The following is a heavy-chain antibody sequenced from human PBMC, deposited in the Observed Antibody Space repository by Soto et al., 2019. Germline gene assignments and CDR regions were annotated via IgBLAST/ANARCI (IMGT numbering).Heavy chain of an antibody. CDR2: ISAYNGNT. J-gene: IGHJ6*02. V-gene: IGHV1-18*01. D-gene: IGHD6-19*01. CDR1: GYTFTSYG. Sequence: QVQLVQSGAEVKKPGASVKVSCKASGYTFTSYGISWVRQAPGQGLEWMGWISAYNGNTNYAQKLQGRVTMTTDTSTSTASMELRSLRSDDTAVYYCARVHPSRVAVAPSDYYGIDVWGQGTTVTVSS. CDR3: ARVHPSRVAVAPSDYYGIDV.